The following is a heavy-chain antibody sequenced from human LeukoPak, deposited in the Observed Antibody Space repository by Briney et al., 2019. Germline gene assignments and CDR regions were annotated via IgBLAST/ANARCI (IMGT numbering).Heavy chain of an antibody. Sequence: ASVKVSCKASGYTFTGYYMHWVRQAPGQGLEWMGWINPNSGGTNYAQKFQGRVTMTRDTSISTAYMELSRLRSDDTAVYYCARGGIVVVPAAILPTDYWGQGTLVTVSS. CDR3: ARGGIVVVPAAILPTDY. D-gene: IGHD2-2*02. V-gene: IGHV1-2*02. J-gene: IGHJ4*02. CDR2: INPNSGGT. CDR1: GYTFTGYY.